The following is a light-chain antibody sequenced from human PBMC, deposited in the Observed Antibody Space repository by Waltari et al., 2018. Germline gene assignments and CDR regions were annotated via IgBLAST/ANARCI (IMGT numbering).Light chain of an antibody. Sequence: EIVLTHSPGTLSFCPGERATLSCRSSQSVSSSYLAWYQQKPGQAPRLLIYGASSRATGIPDRFSGSGSGTDFTLTISRLEPEDFAVYYCQQYGSSPRTFGQGTKVEIK. CDR2: GAS. CDR1: QSVSSSY. J-gene: IGKJ1*01. CDR3: QQYGSSPRT. V-gene: IGKV3-20*01.